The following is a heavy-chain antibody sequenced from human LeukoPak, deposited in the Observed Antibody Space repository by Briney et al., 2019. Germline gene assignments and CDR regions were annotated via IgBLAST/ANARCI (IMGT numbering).Heavy chain of an antibody. CDR1: GYTFTGYY. Sequence: ASVKVSCKASGYTFTGYYMHWVRQAPGQGLEWMGWINPNSGGTNYAQKFQGRVTMTRDTSISTAYMELSRLRSDDTAVYYCARSGNAVATDHDAFAIWGHGTMVTVSS. D-gene: IGHD3-10*01. J-gene: IGHJ3*02. V-gene: IGHV1-2*02. CDR2: INPNSGGT. CDR3: ARSGNAVATDHDAFAI.